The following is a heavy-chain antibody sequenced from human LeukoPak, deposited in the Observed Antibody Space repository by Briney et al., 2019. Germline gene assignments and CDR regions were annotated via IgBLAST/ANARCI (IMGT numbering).Heavy chain of an antibody. D-gene: IGHD2-15*01. CDR2: IYYSGST. CDR1: GGSISSGDYY. Sequence: SETLSLTCTVSGGSISSGDYYWSWIRQPPGKGLEWIGYIYYSGSTYYNPSLKSRVTISVDTSKNQFSLKLGSVTAADTAVYYCARGGKAAVRFDLWGRGTLVTVSS. V-gene: IGHV4-30-4*01. J-gene: IGHJ2*01. CDR3: ARGGKAAVRFDL.